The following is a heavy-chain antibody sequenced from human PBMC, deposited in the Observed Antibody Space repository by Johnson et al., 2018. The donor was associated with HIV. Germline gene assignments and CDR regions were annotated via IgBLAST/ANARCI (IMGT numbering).Heavy chain of an antibody. CDR1: GFTFSDYY. Sequence: QVQVVESGGGLVKPGGSLRLSCAASGFTFSDYYMTWIRQAPGKGLEWISYISWSGRTIYYADSVKGRFTISRDNAKNSLYLQMNSLRAEDTAVYYCAREMGWEDAFDIWGQGTMVTVSS. CDR2: ISWSGRTI. J-gene: IGHJ3*02. V-gene: IGHV3-11*04. CDR3: AREMGWEDAFDI. D-gene: IGHD6-19*01.